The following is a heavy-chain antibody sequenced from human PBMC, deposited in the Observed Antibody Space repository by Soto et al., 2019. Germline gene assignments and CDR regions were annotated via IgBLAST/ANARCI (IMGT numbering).Heavy chain of an antibody. Sequence: SETLSLTCTVSGGSISSYYWSWIRQPPGKGLEWIGYIYYSGSTNYNPSLKSRVTISVDTSKNQFSLKLSSVTAADTAVYYCARDLGPYYGSGSFFDYWGQGTLVTVSS. CDR1: GGSISSYY. CDR3: ARDLGPYYGSGSFFDY. V-gene: IGHV4-59*01. J-gene: IGHJ4*02. D-gene: IGHD3-10*01. CDR2: IYYSGST.